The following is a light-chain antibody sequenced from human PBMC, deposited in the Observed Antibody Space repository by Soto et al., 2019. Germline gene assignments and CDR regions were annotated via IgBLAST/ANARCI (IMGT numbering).Light chain of an antibody. J-gene: IGLJ2*01. V-gene: IGLV2-14*01. CDR2: EVS. Sequence: QSVLTQPRSVSGSPGQSVTISCTGTSSGVGGYNYVSWYQHHPGKAPKLMIYEVSNRPSGVSHRFSGSKSGNTASLTISGLQAEDEADYYCSSYTGSSTVVFGGGTKVTVL. CDR3: SSYTGSSTVV. CDR1: SSGVGGYNY.